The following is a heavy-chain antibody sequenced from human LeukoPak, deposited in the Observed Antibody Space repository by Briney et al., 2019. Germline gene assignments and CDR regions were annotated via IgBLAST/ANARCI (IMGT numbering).Heavy chain of an antibody. CDR2: IYYGGST. CDR1: GGSIISGDYY. CDR3: ARAGDITMVTPFDY. D-gene: IGHD5-18*01. V-gene: IGHV4-30-4*01. J-gene: IGHJ4*02. Sequence: SQTLSVTCTVSGGSIISGDYYWSWIRRPPGKGLEWIGYIYYGGSTYYNPSLKSRVTISVDTSKNQFSLKLSSVTAADTAVYYCARAGDITMVTPFDYWGQGTLVTVSS.